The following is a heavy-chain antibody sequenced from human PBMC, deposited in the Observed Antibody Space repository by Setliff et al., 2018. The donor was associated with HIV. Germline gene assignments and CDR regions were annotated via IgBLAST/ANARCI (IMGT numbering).Heavy chain of an antibody. CDR3: ARSKTFYDFWGGYYTHGAFKI. CDR2: IFYSGIT. CDR1: GGSFTSRSYY. J-gene: IGHJ3*02. V-gene: IGHV4-39*01. Sequence: PLETLSLTCTVSGGSFTSRSYYWGWIRQPPGKGLEWIGSIFYSGITYYNPSLKSRVTISVDTSKNQLSLNLTSVTAADTAVYYCARSKTFYDFWGGYYTHGAFKIWGLGTMVTVSS. D-gene: IGHD3-3*01.